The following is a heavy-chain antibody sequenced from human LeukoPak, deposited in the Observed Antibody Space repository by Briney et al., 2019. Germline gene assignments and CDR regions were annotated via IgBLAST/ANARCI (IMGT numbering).Heavy chain of an antibody. CDR2: ITGSGVTT. J-gene: IGHJ4*02. Sequence: GGSLRLSCAASGFTFNDYDMHWVRQAPGKGLEWVSFITGSGVTTSYADSVRGRFTISRDSAKHSLFLQMNSLRAEDTAVYYCARPTSSGSINSWGQGTLVTVSS. D-gene: IGHD6-19*01. CDR3: ARPTSSGSINS. CDR1: GFTFNDYD. V-gene: IGHV3-48*01.